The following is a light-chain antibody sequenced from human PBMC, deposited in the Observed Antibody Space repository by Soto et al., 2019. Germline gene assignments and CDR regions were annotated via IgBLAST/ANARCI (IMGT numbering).Light chain of an antibody. CDR2: DVS. CDR1: SSDVGGYNY. CDR3: SSYTSSRTLMV. Sequence: QSALTQPASVSGSPGQSITISCTGTSSDVGGYNYVSWYQQHPGKAPKLMIYDVSNRPSGVSNRFSGSKSGNTASLTISGLQAEDEADYYCSSYTSSRTLMVFAGGTKLAVL. J-gene: IGLJ2*01. V-gene: IGLV2-14*01.